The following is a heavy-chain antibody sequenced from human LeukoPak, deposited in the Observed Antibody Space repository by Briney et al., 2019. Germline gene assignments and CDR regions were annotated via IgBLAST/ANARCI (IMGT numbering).Heavy chain of an antibody. CDR2: FYTSGSA. CDR3: TRGYRGLPDFEY. J-gene: IGHJ4*02. V-gene: IGHV4-4*07. Sequence: SEILSLTCTVFGDSIGTFHWSWIRQSAGKGLEWIGRFYTSGSANYNASLKSRATMSVDTSKNQFFLKLISVTAADTAVYYCTRGYRGLPDFEYWGQGILVTVSS. CDR1: GDSIGTFH. D-gene: IGHD1-26*01.